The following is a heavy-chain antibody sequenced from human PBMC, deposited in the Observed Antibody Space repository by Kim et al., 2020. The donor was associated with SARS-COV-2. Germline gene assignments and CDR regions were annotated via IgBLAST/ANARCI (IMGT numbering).Heavy chain of an antibody. CDR1: GGSISSYY. CDR2: IYYSGST. Sequence: SETLSLTCTVSGGSISSYYWSWIRQPPGKGLEWIGYIYYSGSTNYNPSLKSRVTISVDTSKNQFSLKLNSVTAADTAVYYCARALEGYSSGWYFDYWGQGTLVTVSS. D-gene: IGHD6-19*01. CDR3: ARALEGYSSGWYFDY. J-gene: IGHJ4*02. V-gene: IGHV4-59*01.